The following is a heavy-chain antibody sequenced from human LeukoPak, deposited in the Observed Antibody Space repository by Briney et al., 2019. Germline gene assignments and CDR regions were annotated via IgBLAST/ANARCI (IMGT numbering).Heavy chain of an antibody. CDR2: IYYSGST. CDR3: ARVGDGSRSWYPLH. Sequence: PSETLSLTCTVSGGSISTYYWSWIRQPPGKGLEWIGYIYYSGSTNYNPSLKSRVTISVDTFKNQFSLKLSSVTAADTAVYYCARVGDGSRSWYPLHWGQGTLVTVSS. D-gene: IGHD6-13*01. J-gene: IGHJ4*02. CDR1: GGSISTYY. V-gene: IGHV4-59*08.